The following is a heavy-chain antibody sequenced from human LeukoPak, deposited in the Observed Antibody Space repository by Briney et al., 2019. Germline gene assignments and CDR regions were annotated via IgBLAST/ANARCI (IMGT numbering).Heavy chain of an antibody. J-gene: IGHJ3*02. CDR3: ATSMIVVVNDAFDI. CDR1: GFTFSKYD. Sequence: GGSLRLSCVASGFTFSKYDMSWVRQAPGKGLEWVSGISDSGDQTYYADSVRARFTISRDNSKNTLYLQVNSLRAEDTAVYYCATSMIVVVNDAFDIWGQGTMVTVSS. CDR2: ISDSGDQT. V-gene: IGHV3-23*01. D-gene: IGHD3-22*01.